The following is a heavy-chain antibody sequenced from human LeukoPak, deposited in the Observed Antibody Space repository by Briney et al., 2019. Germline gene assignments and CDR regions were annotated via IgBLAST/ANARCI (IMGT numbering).Heavy chain of an antibody. V-gene: IGHV3-21*01. CDR2: ISSSSSYI. CDR3: AREQVHYYGSGSYGEDAFDI. Sequence: GGSLRLSCAASGFTFSSYSMNWVRQAPGKGLEWVSSISSSSSYIYYADSVKGRITISRDNAKNSLYLQMNSLRAEDTAVYYCAREQVHYYGSGSYGEDAFDIWGQGTMVTVSS. CDR1: GFTFSSYS. J-gene: IGHJ3*02. D-gene: IGHD3-10*01.